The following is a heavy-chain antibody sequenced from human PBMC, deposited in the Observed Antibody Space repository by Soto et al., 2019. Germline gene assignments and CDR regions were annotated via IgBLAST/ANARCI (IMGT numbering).Heavy chain of an antibody. CDR1: GFTFSSYA. V-gene: IGHV3-23*01. CDR2: ISGSGGST. Sequence: GGSLRLSCAASGFTFSSYAMSWVRQAPGKGLEWVSAISGSGGSTYYADSVKGRFTISRDNSKNTLYLQMNSLRAEDTAVYYCAKGLVWQVYQLLPVSFDYWGQGTLVTVSS. J-gene: IGHJ4*02. CDR3: AKGLVWQVYQLLPVSFDY. D-gene: IGHD2-2*01.